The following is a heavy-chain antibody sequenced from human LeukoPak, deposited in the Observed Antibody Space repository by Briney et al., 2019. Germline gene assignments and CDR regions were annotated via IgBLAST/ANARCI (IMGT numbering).Heavy chain of an antibody. J-gene: IGHJ4*02. Sequence: ASVKVSCKASGYIFTSYYIHLVRQAPGRGLEWMGIIDPSGGSTSYAQKFQGRLTMTRDTSTSTVYMELSSLRSEDTAVYYCARPKLVENYGGKEPLVPVSS. CDR1: GYIFTSYY. D-gene: IGHD2-2*01. CDR2: IDPSGGST. CDR3: ARPKLVENY. V-gene: IGHV1-46*01.